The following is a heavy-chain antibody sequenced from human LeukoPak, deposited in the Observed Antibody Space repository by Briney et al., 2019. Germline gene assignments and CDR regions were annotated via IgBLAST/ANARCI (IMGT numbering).Heavy chain of an antibody. V-gene: IGHV3-23*01. CDR2: ISGSGGST. Sequence: GGSLRLSCAASGFTFSSYAMSWVRQAPGKGLEWLSAISGSGGSTYYADSVKGRFTISRDNSKNTLYLQMNSLRAEDTAVYYCAKDQSIVGATYRFDPWGQGTLVTVSS. D-gene: IGHD1-26*01. J-gene: IGHJ5*02. CDR3: AKDQSIVGATYRFDP. CDR1: GFTFSSYA.